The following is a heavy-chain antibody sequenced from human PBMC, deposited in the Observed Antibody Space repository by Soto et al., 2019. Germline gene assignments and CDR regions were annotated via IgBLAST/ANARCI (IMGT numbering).Heavy chain of an antibody. Sequence: QVQLQQSGPGLVKPSQTLSLTCAISGDSVSSNSAAWNWFRQSPSRGLEWLGRTYYRSKWYRNYAVSVESRITINPDTSKNQFSLQLNSVTREDTAVYYCARDGGSSYGFFYYWGQGTLVTVSS. CDR2: TYYRSKWYR. V-gene: IGHV6-1*01. D-gene: IGHD5-18*01. J-gene: IGHJ4*02. CDR1: GDSVSSNSAA. CDR3: ARDGGSSYGFFYY.